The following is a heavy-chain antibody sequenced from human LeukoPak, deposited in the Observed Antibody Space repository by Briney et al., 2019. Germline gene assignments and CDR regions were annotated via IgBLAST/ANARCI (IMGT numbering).Heavy chain of an antibody. CDR2: IYYSGST. CDR1: GGSISSYY. CDR3: ARIYYYDSSGYYFFDY. Sequence: PSETLSLTCTVSGGSISSYYWSWIRQPPGKGLEWIGYIYYSGSTNHNPSLKSRVTISVDTSKNQFSLKLSSVTAADTAVYYCARIYYYDSSGYYFFDYWGQGTLVTVSS. J-gene: IGHJ4*02. V-gene: IGHV4-59*01. D-gene: IGHD3-22*01.